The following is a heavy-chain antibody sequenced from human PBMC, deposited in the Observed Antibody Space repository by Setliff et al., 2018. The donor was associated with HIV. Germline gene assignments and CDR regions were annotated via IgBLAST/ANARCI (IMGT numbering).Heavy chain of an antibody. D-gene: IGHD6-19*01. CDR3: AKEEYTSGRCGAFGI. Sequence: GGSLRLSCAVSEFTFGNSIIAWVRQAPGKGLEWVSTISNIDGSTYFADSVKGRFAISGDSSKNTVYLQLNSLRAEDTAVYFCAKEEYTSGRCGAFGIWGQGTVVTVSS. V-gene: IGHV3-23*01. CDR2: ISNIDGST. CDR1: EFTFGNSI. J-gene: IGHJ3*02.